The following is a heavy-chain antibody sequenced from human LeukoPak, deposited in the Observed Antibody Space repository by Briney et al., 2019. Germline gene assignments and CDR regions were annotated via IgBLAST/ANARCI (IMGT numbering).Heavy chain of an antibody. CDR1: GGSFSGYY. CDR2: INHSGST. D-gene: IGHD3-16*02. J-gene: IGHJ4*02. V-gene: IGHV4-34*01. Sequence: SETLSLTCAVYGGSFSGYYWSWIRQPPGKGLEWIGEINHSGSTNYNPSLKSRVTISVDTPKNQFSLKLSSVTAADTAVYYCARGYDYVWGSYRVDYWGQGTLVTVSS. CDR3: ARGYDYVWGSYRVDY.